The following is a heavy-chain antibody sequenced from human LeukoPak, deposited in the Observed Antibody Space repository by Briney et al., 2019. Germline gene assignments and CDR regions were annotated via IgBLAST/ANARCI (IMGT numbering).Heavy chain of an antibody. CDR2: INPSGGTT. Sequence: ASVKVSCKASGYTFTSYGISWVRQAPGQGLEWMGIINPSGGTTNYAQKFRGRVTMTRDMSTSTAYMELRSLRSDDTAVYYCARALLRYFDPGDYWGQGTLVTVSS. J-gene: IGHJ4*02. CDR1: GYTFTSYG. CDR3: ARALLRYFDPGDY. D-gene: IGHD3-9*01. V-gene: IGHV1-46*01.